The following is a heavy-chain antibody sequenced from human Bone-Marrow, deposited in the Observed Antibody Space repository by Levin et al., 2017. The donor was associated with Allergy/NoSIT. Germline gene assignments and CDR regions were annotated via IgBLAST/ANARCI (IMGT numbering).Heavy chain of an antibody. V-gene: IGHV1-69*13. CDR1: GGTFSSYA. Sequence: SVKVSCKASGGTFSSYAISWVRQAPGQGLEWMGGIIPIFGTANYAQKFQGRVTITADESTSTAYMELSSLRSEDTAVYYCARDHREGGFGELFFDYWGQGTLVTVSS. CDR3: ARDHREGGFGELFFDY. J-gene: IGHJ4*02. CDR2: IIPIFGTA. D-gene: IGHD3-10*01.